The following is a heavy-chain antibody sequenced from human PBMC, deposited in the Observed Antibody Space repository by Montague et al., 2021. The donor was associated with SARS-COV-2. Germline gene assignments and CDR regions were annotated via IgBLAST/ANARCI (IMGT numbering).Heavy chain of an antibody. CDR3: ARQLRVRRTWQVGDYNHYGMDV. D-gene: IGHD3-10*01. CDR2: IYYSGSI. Sequence: SETLSLTCTVSGGSISSYYWSWIRQPPGKGLEWIGYIYYSGSINYNPSLKSRVTISVDTSRNQFSLRLTSVTAADTAVYYCARQLRVRRTWQVGDYNHYGMDVWGQGTTVSVSS. J-gene: IGHJ6*02. V-gene: IGHV4-59*08. CDR1: GGSISSYY.